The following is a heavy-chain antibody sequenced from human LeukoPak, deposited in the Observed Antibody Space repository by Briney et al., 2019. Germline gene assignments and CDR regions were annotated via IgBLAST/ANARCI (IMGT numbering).Heavy chain of an antibody. CDR1: GYTFTGYY. D-gene: IGHD3-16*01. V-gene: IGHV1-2*02. Sequence: GASVKVSCKASGYTFTGYYMHWVRQAPGQGLEWMGWINPNSGGTNYAQKFQGRVTMTRDTSISTAYMELSRLRPDDTAVYYCARDRLPYYYGMDVWGQGTTVTVSS. J-gene: IGHJ6*02. CDR3: ARDRLPYYYGMDV. CDR2: INPNSGGT.